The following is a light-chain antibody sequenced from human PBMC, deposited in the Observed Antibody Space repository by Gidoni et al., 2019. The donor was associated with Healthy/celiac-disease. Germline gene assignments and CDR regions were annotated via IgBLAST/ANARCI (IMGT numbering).Light chain of an antibody. J-gene: IGLJ3*02. V-gene: IGLV2-14*03. Sequence: QSALTQPASVSGSPGQSHTISCTGTSSDVGGYNYVSWYQQHPGKAPKLMIYDVSNRPSGVSNRFSGSKSGNTASLTISGLQAEDEADYYCSSYTSSSTLAVFGGGTKLPVL. CDR2: DVS. CDR1: SSDVGGYNY. CDR3: SSYTSSSTLAV.